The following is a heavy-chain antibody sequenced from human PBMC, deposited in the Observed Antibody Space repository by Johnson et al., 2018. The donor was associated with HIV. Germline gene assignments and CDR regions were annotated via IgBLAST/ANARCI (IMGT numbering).Heavy chain of an antibody. D-gene: IGHD3-10*01. CDR1: GFTFDDYG. CDR3: ARDLYYGSGSSVAFDI. Sequence: MQLVESGGGVVRPGGSLRLSCAASGFTFDDYGMSWVRQAPGKGLEWVSGINWNGGSRGYADSVKGRFTISRDNAKNSLYLQMNSLRAEDTALYYCARDLYYGSGSSVAFDIWGQGTMVTVSS. V-gene: IGHV3-20*04. CDR2: INWNGGSR. J-gene: IGHJ3*02.